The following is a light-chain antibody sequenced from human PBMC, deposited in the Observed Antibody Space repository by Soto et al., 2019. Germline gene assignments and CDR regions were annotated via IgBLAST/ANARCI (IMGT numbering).Light chain of an antibody. Sequence: QSVLTQPPSVSAAPGQRVSISCSGGSSNIGKNSVSWYQQLPATAPKLLIYDDHQRPSGIPDRFSASKSGTSATLDNTGLQPADEADYYCATWDLTLSAGVLFGGGTQLTVL. J-gene: IGLJ2*01. CDR1: SSNIGKNS. V-gene: IGLV1-51*01. CDR3: ATWDLTLSAGVL. CDR2: DDH.